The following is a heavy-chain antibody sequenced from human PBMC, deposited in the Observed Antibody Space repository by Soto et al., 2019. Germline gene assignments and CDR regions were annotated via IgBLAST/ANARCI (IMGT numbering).Heavy chain of an antibody. CDR1: EFTFRSYA. V-gene: IGHV3-23*01. CDR2: ISGSGGST. J-gene: IGHJ4*02. CDR3: GKGSGYCGDEPLDY. Sequence: GGSLRLSCAASEFTFRSYAMSWVRQAPWKGLEWVSAISGSGGSTYYADSVKGRFTISRDNSKHTLYLQMNSLRAEDAAVYYWGKGSGYCGDEPLDYGGQGTRVTVSS. D-gene: IGHD2-21*01.